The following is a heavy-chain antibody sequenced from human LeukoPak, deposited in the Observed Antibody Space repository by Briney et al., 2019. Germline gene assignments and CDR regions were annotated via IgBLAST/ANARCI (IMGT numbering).Heavy chain of an antibody. CDR3: AREGVAAIGGKYYYYGMDV. J-gene: IGHJ6*02. CDR2: ISYDGSNK. CDR1: GFTFSSYA. D-gene: IGHD2-15*01. V-gene: IGHV3-30-3*01. Sequence: GGSLRLSCAASGFTFSSYAMHWVRQAPGKGLEWVAVISYDGSNKYYADSVKGRFTTSRDNSKNTLYLQMNSLRAEDTAVYYCAREGVAAIGGKYYYYGMDVWGQGTTVTVSS.